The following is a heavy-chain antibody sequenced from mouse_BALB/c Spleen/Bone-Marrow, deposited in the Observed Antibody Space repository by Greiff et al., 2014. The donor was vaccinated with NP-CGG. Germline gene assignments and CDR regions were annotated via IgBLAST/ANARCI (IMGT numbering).Heavy chain of an antibody. CDR3: ARDSNDY. J-gene: IGHJ2*01. CDR1: GFTFSSYG. CDR2: INSNGGST. Sequence: EVQVVESGEGLVQPGGSLKLSCAASGFTFSSYGMSWVRQTPDKRLELVATINSNGGSTYYPDSVKGRFTISRDNAKNTLYLQMSSLKSEDTAMYYCARDSNDYWGQGTTLTVSS. V-gene: IGHV5-6-3*01.